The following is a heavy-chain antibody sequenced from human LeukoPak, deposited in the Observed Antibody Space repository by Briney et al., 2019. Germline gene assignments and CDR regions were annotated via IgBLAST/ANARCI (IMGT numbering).Heavy chain of an antibody. CDR3: ARGFTVPTTIGSLNYFDS. CDR2: ISNSSNYK. J-gene: IGHJ4*02. V-gene: IGHV3-21*01. D-gene: IGHD4-11*01. CDR1: GFNFSTYS. Sequence: GGSLRLSCAGSGFNFSTYSMNWVRQGPGKGLEWVSFISNSSNYKYYADSVKGRFTISRDNAKNSLYLQVTSLRAEDTAVYFCARGFTVPTTIGSLNYFDSWGQGILVTVSS.